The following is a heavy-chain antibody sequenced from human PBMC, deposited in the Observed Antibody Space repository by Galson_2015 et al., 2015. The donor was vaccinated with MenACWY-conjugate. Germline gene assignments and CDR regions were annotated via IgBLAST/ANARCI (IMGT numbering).Heavy chain of an antibody. CDR2: ISSSGGST. CDR3: AREGWVGETEAFDI. CDR1: GFIFSNYG. Sequence: SLRLSCAASGFIFSNYGISWVRQAPGKGLEWVSAISSSGGSTYYADSVKGRFTISRDNSKNTVLLQMSSLRADDTAVYYCAREGWVGETEAFDIWGQGTMVTVSS. D-gene: IGHD2-15*01. V-gene: IGHV3-23*01. J-gene: IGHJ3*02.